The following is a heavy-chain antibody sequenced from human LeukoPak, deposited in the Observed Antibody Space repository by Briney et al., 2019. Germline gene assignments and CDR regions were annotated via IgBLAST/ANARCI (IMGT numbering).Heavy chain of an antibody. CDR3: AKDPTYYYDSSGYYEFDY. CDR1: GFTFSSYA. D-gene: IGHD3-22*01. Sequence: GGSLRLSCAVSGFTFSSYAMSWVRQAPGKGLEWVSAISGSGGSTYYADSVKGRFTISRDNSKNTLYLQMNSLRAEDTAVYYCAKDPTYYYDSSGYYEFDYWGQGTLVTVSS. CDR2: ISGSGGST. V-gene: IGHV3-23*01. J-gene: IGHJ4*02.